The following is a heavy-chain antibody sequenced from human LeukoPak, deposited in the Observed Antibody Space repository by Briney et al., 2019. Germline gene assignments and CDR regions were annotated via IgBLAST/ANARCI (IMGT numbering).Heavy chain of an antibody. CDR3: ASGRVAAAGTGWFDP. D-gene: IGHD6-13*01. CDR2: IYYSGTT. J-gene: IGHJ5*02. V-gene: IGHV4-39*07. CDR1: GGSISSTGYY. Sequence: SETLSLTCIVSGGSISSTGYYWGWIRQPPGKGLEWIGTIYYSGTTYYNPSLKSRVTISVDTSQNQFSLKLSSVTAADTAVYYCASGRVAAAGTGWFDPWGQGTLVTVSS.